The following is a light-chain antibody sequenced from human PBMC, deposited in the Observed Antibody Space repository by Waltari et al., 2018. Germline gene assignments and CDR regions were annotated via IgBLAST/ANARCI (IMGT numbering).Light chain of an antibody. V-gene: IGLV1-44*01. CDR3: STWDDNLSSWV. CDR2: ATD. J-gene: IGLJ3*02. CDR1: SSNIGNNA. Sequence: QSVLTQPPSTSVTPGQRVTISCSGGSSNIGNNAVSWYQQFPGTAPRVLIYATDQRPSGVSARFSGSKSGTSASLAISGLQSDDEADYYCSTWDDNLSSWVFGGGTRLTVL.